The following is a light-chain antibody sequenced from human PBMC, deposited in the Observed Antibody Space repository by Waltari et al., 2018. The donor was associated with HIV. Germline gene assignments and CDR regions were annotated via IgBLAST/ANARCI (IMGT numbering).Light chain of an antibody. J-gene: IGLJ2*01. CDR1: KLGDKY. V-gene: IGLV3-1*01. Sequence: SYELTQPPSVSVSPGQTASITCSGDKLGDKYACWYQQKPGQSPVLVIYQDSKRPSGIPERFSGSNSGNTATLTISGTQAMDEADYYCQAWDSSGNPLFGGGTKLTVL. CDR3: QAWDSSGNPL. CDR2: QDS.